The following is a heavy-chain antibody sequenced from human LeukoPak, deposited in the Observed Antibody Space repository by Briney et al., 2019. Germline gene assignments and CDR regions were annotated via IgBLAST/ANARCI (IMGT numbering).Heavy chain of an antibody. V-gene: IGHV4-31*03. D-gene: IGHD4-17*01. J-gene: IGHJ5*02. CDR2: IYYSGST. CDR3: ARGGTTVTGFDP. Sequence: PSQTLSLTCTVSGGSISSGDYYWSWIRQHPGKGLEWIGYIYYSGSTYYNPSLKSRVTISVDTSKNQFSLKLSSVTAADTAVYYCARGGTTVTGFDPWGQGTLVTVSS. CDR1: GGSISSGDYY.